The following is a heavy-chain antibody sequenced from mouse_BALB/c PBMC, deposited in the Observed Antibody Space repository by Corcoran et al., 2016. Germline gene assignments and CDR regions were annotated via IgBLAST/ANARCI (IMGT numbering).Heavy chain of an antibody. CDR2: INPYNDGT. J-gene: IGHJ4*01. CDR1: GCTFPDYH. Sequence: EVQLQQFGAELVKPGASLTISCTASGCTFPDYHMAWVKQSHGKSLAWIGDINPYNDGTKYNEKFKGKATLTSDKSSSTAYMELSSLTSEDSAVYYCARLARDYWGQGTSVTVSS. V-gene: IGHV1-18*01. CDR3: ARLARDY.